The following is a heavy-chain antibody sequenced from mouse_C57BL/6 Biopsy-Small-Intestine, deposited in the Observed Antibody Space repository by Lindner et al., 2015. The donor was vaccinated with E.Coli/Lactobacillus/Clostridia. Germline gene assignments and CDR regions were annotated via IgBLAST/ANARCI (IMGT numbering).Heavy chain of an antibody. V-gene: IGHV1-20*01. CDR1: NYTFTAYG. D-gene: IGHD6-1*01. CDR3: ARGGYCSSTKCYNFYGMDV. CDR2: ISTYNGNT. Sequence: SVKVSCKASNYTFTAYGISWVRQAPGQGLEWMGWISTYNGNTYYAQKFQGTVTMTTDTSTSTVYLEVGRLKSDDTAVYYYARGGYCSSTKCYNFYGMDVWGQGTTVTVSS. J-gene: IGHJ1*01.